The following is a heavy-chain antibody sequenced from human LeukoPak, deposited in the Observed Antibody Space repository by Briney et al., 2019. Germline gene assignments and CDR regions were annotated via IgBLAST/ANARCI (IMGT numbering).Heavy chain of an antibody. J-gene: IGHJ4*02. CDR2: ISWDGGST. Sequence: GGSLRLSCAASGFTFDDYTMHWVRHAPGKGLEWVSLISWDGGSTYYADSVKGRFTISRDNSKNSLYLQTNSLRTEDTALYYCAKAPAGSYLYYFDYWGQGTLVTVSS. CDR3: AKAPAGSYLYYFDY. V-gene: IGHV3-43*01. D-gene: IGHD1-26*01. CDR1: GFTFDDYT.